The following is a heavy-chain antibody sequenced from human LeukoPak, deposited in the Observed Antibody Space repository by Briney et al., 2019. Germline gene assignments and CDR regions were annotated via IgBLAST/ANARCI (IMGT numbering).Heavy chain of an antibody. J-gene: IGHJ4*02. D-gene: IGHD2-2*01. CDR1: GGSISSGGYS. CDR2: IYHSGST. CDR3: ARGLVPAAAEFDY. Sequence: SETLSLTCAVSGGSISSGGYSWSWIRQPPGKGLEWIGYIYHSGSTYYNPSLKSRVTISVDRSKNQFPLKLSSVTAADTAVYYCARGLVPAAAEFDYWGQGTLVTVSS. V-gene: IGHV4-30-2*01.